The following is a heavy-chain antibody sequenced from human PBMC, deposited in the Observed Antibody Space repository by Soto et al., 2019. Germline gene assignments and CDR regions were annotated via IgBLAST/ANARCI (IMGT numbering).Heavy chain of an antibody. Sequence: EVQLVEPGGGLVQPGGSLRLSCAASGFTFSSYWMHWVRQAPEKGLVWVSRIHSDGSSITYADSVKGRFTISRDNAKNTLYLQMNSLRAEDTAVYYCARETGYSSGWYLAPFDYWGQGTLVTVSS. CDR3: ARETGYSSGWYLAPFDY. V-gene: IGHV3-74*01. J-gene: IGHJ4*02. CDR1: GFTFSSYW. D-gene: IGHD6-19*01. CDR2: IHSDGSSI.